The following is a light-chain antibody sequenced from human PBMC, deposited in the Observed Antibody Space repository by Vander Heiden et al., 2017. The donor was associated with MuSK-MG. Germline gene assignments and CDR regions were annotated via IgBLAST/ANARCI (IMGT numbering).Light chain of an antibody. CDR1: SSDVGGYNY. Sequence: QSALTQPASVSGSPGQSITISCTGTSSDVGGYNYVSWYQQHPGKAPKLMIYDVSKRPSGVSNRFSGSKSGNTASLTISDLQAEDEADYYCSSYTSISTLVFGTGTKVTVL. J-gene: IGLJ1*01. CDR2: DVS. CDR3: SSYTSISTLV. V-gene: IGLV2-14*03.